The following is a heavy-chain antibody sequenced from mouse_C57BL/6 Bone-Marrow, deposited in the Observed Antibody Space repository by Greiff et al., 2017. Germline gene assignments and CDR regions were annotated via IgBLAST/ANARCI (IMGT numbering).Heavy chain of an antibody. CDR2: IYPGSGST. CDR1: GYTFTSYW. J-gene: IGHJ4*01. CDR3: ARDSYYSNYDAMDY. Sequence: VQLQQPGAELVKPGASVKMSCKASGYTFTSYWITWVKQRPGQGLEWIGDIYPGSGSTNYNEKFKSKATLTVDTSSSTAYMQLSSLTSEDSAVYYCARDSYYSNYDAMDYWGQGTSVTVSS. V-gene: IGHV1-55*01. D-gene: IGHD2-5*01.